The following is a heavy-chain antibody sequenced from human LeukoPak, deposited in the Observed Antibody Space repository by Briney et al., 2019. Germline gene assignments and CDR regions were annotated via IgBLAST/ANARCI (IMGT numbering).Heavy chain of an antibody. CDR1: GFTFSSYE. CDR2: ISSSGSTI. V-gene: IGHV3-48*03. J-gene: IGHJ4*02. D-gene: IGHD3-22*01. Sequence: GGSLRLSCAASGFTFSSYEMNWVRQAPGKGLEWVSYISSSGSTIYYADSVKGRFTISRDNAKNSLYLQMNSLRAEDTAVYYCARARGYYDSSGLNTFDYWGQGTLVTVSS. CDR3: ARARGYYDSSGLNTFDY.